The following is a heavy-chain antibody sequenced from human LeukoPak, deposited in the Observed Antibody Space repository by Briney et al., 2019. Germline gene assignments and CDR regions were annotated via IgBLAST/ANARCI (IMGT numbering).Heavy chain of an antibody. Sequence: SETLSLTCTVSGGSISSYYWGWIRQPPGKGLEWIGSMYYSGSTYYNPSLKSRVTISINTSKNQFSLKLSSVTAADTAVYYCARAGGSGLIDYWGQGTLVTVSS. J-gene: IGHJ4*02. D-gene: IGHD6-19*01. CDR1: GGSISSYY. CDR3: ARAGGSGLIDY. CDR2: MYYSGST. V-gene: IGHV4-39*07.